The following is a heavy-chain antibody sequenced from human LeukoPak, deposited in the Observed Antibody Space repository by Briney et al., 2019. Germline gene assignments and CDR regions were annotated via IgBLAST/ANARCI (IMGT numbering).Heavy chain of an antibody. CDR3: ARGSSGWYGVYY. Sequence: ASVKVSCRASGYTFTGYYMHRVRQAPGQGLEWMGWINPNSGGTNYAQKFQGRVTMTRDTSNSTAYMELSRLRSDDTAVYYCARGSSGWYGVYYWGQGTLVTVSS. CDR1: GYTFTGYY. V-gene: IGHV1-2*02. J-gene: IGHJ4*02. CDR2: INPNSGGT. D-gene: IGHD6-19*01.